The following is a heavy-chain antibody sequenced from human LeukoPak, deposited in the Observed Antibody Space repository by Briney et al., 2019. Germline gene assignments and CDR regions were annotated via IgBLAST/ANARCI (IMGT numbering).Heavy chain of an antibody. Sequence: PGASVKLSCKASGYTFTSYAMNWVRQAPGQGLEWIGWINTNTRNPYYAHAFTGRFIFSLDTSVSTPYLQINSLKAEDTAVYYCAIAEVACNGSTCFSYWGQGTLVTASS. CDR2: INTNTRNP. CDR1: GYTFTSYA. J-gene: IGHJ4*02. V-gene: IGHV7-4-1*02. CDR3: AIAEVACNGSTCFSY. D-gene: IGHD2/OR15-2a*01.